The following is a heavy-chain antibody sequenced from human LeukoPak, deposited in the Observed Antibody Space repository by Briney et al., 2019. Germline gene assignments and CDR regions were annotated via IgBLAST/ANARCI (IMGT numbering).Heavy chain of an antibody. Sequence: TSYGMSXXGQAPXQXXXGMGCLSAYNCKKNYTQKLQGRVTNTTDTSTSTAYMELRSLRSDDTAVYCCARNDYGDYVFDYWGQGTLVTVSS. D-gene: IGHD4-17*01. CDR1: TSYG. CDR2: LSAYNCKK. CDR3: ARNDYGDYVFDY. J-gene: IGHJ4*02. V-gene: IGHV1-18*04.